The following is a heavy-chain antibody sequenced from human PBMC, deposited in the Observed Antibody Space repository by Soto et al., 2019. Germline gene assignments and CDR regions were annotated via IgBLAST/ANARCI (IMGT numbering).Heavy chain of an antibody. CDR2: ISSSSSYI. J-gene: IGHJ6*02. CDR1: GLTFSSYS. Sequence: EVQLVESGGGLVKPGGSLRLSCAASGLTFSSYSMNWVRQAPGKGLEWISSISSSSSYIYYADSVKGRVTISRDSAKHSLYLQMSSMRAEDTAVYYWASEQWACGMDVWGQGTKVTVSS. CDR3: ASEQWACGMDV. V-gene: IGHV3-21*01. D-gene: IGHD6-19*01.